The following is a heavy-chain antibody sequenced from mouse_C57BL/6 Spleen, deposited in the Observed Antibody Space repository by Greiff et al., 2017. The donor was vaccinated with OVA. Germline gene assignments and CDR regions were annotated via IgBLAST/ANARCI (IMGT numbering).Heavy chain of an antibody. Sequence: QVQLQQPGAELVKPGASVKLSCKASGYTFTSYWMQWVKQRPGQGLEWIGEIDPSDSYTNYNQKFKGKATLTVDTSSSTADMQRSSLTSEDSAVYYCAKAGAMDYWGQGTSVTVSS. CDR2: IDPSDSYT. V-gene: IGHV1-50*01. CDR1: GYTFTSYW. J-gene: IGHJ4*01. CDR3: AKAGAMDY.